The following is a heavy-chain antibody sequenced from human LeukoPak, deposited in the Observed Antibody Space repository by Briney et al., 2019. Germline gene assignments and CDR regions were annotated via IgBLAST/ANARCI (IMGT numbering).Heavy chain of an antibody. CDR2: ISWNSGSI. J-gene: IGHJ4*02. V-gene: IGHV3-9*01. D-gene: IGHD6-19*01. CDR1: GFTFDDYA. Sequence: GGSLRLSCAASGFTFDDYAMHWVRQAPGKGLEWVSGISWNSGSIGYADSVKGRFTISRDNAKNSLYLQMNSLRDEDTAVYYCARDFGWAFDYWGQGALVTVSS. CDR3: ARDFGWAFDY.